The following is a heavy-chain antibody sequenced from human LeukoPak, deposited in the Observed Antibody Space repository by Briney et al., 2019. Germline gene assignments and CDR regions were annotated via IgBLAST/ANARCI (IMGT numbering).Heavy chain of an antibody. CDR1: GGSLSSYY. J-gene: IGHJ3*02. D-gene: IGHD3-3*01. CDR3: GTYYDFWSGYPTI. V-gene: IGHV4-4*07. Sequence: SETLSLTCTVSGGSLSSYYWSWIRQPAGKGLEWIGCIYTSGSTNYNPSLTSRVAMSVDTSKNQFSLKPSSVTAADTAVYYCGTYYDFWSGYPTIWGQGTMVTVSS. CDR2: IYTSGST.